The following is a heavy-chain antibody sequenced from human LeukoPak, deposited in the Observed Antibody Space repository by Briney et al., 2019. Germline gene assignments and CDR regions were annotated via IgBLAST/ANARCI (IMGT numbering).Heavy chain of an antibody. Sequence: GRSLRLSCAASGFTFSSYPMHWVRQAPGKGLEWVAVISYDGSNKYYADSVKGRFTIPRDNSKNTLYLQMNSLRAEDTAVYYCARGRPSPYYYDSSGPQDYWGQGTLVTVSS. V-gene: IGHV3-30*04. CDR3: ARGRPSPYYYDSSGPQDY. J-gene: IGHJ4*02. CDR2: ISYDGSNK. D-gene: IGHD3-22*01. CDR1: GFTFSSYP.